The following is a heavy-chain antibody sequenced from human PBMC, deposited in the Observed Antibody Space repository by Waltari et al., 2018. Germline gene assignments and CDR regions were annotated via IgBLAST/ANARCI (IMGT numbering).Heavy chain of an antibody. CDR3: AKGSFLEWFNSPTAFDY. V-gene: IGHV3-9*03. Sequence: EVQLVESGGGLVQPGRSLRLSCAASGFTFDDYAMHWVRQAPGKGLEWVSGISGNSGSIGYADSVKGRFTISRDNAKNSLYLQMNSLRAEDMALYYCAKGSFLEWFNSPTAFDYWGQGTLVTVSS. J-gene: IGHJ4*02. CDR1: GFTFDDYA. CDR2: ISGNSGSI. D-gene: IGHD3-3*01.